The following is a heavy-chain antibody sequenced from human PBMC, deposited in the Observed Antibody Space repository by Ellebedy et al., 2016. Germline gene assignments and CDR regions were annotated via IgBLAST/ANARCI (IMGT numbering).Heavy chain of an antibody. CDR1: GYSFTSYW. J-gene: IGHJ2*01. V-gene: IGHV5-51*01. CDR3: ARSRGYYYDSSSQGYFDL. CDR2: IYPGDSDT. Sequence: ASVKVSCKGSGYSFTSYWIGWVRQMPGKGLDWMGIIYPGDSDTRYSPSFQGQVTISADKSISTAYLQWSSLKAADTAMYYCARSRGYYYDSSSQGYFDLWGRGTLVTVSS. D-gene: IGHD3-22*01.